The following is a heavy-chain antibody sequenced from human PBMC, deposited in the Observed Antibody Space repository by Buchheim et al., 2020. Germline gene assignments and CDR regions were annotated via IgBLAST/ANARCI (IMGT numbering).Heavy chain of an antibody. V-gene: IGHV4-61*01. D-gene: IGHD3-9*01. Sequence: QVQLQESGPGLVKPSETLSLTCTVSGGSVSSGSYYWSWIRQPPGKGLEWIGYIYYSGSTNYNTSLKSRVTISVDTSKNQFSLKLSSVTAADTAVYYCARGYYDILTGYPWLDAFDIWGQGTMVTVSS. J-gene: IGHJ3*02. CDR1: GGSVSSGSYY. CDR2: IYYSGST. CDR3: ARGYYDILTGYPWLDAFDI.